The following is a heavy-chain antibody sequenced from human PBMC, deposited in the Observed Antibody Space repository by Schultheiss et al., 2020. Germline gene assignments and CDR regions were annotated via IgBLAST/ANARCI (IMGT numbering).Heavy chain of an antibody. D-gene: IGHD7-27*01. CDR3: AKGTGDGENDAFDI. V-gene: IGHV3-15*01. Sequence: GGSLRLSCAASGFTFSSYDMHWVRQATGKGLEWVGRIKSKTDGGTTDYAAPVKGRFTISRDNSKNTLYLQMNSLRAEDTAVYYCAKGTGDGENDAFDIWGQGTMVTVSS. CDR2: IKSKTDGGTT. J-gene: IGHJ3*02. CDR1: GFTFSSYD.